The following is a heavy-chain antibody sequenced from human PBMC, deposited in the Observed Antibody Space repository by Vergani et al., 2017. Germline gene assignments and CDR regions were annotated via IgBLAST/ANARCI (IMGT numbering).Heavy chain of an antibody. CDR1: GFTFSSYA. J-gene: IGHJ6*02. CDR3: AKAEQQLVRYYYYYGMDV. CDR2: ISGSGGST. Sequence: EVQLLESGGGLVQPGGSLRLSCAASGFTFSSYAMSWVRQAPGKGLEWVSAISGSGGSTYYADSVKGRFTISRDNSKNTLYLQMNSLRAEDTAVYYCAKAEQQLVRYYYYYGMDVWGQGTTVTVSS. D-gene: IGHD6-13*01. V-gene: IGHV3-23*01.